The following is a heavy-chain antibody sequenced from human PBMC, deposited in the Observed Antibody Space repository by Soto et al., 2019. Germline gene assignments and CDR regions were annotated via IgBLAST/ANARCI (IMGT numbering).Heavy chain of an antibody. D-gene: IGHD3-22*01. V-gene: IGHV3-23*01. CDR1: GFTFSSYA. Sequence: PGGSLRLSCAASGFTFSSYAMSWVLQAPGKGLEWVSAISGSGGSTYYADSVKGRFTISRDNSKNTLYLQMNSLRAEDTAVYYCAKKISEYYYDSSGYYSPGYWGQGTLVTVSS. CDR3: AKKISEYYYDSSGYYSPGY. J-gene: IGHJ4*02. CDR2: ISGSGGST.